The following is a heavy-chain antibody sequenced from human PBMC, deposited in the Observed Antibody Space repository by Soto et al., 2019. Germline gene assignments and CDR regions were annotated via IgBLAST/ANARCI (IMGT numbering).Heavy chain of an antibody. J-gene: IGHJ4*02. V-gene: IGHV3-74*01. CDR1: GFTFNTHW. CDR3: TRGGAMGVDY. D-gene: IGHD1-26*01. Sequence: ALRLSCTASGFTFNTHWVHWVRQAPGKGLVWVSRIYFDGITTNYADSVKGRLTVSRDNAKNTVYLHVNTLRDEETAVYYCTRGGAMGVDYWGQGTLVTVSS. CDR2: IYFDGITT.